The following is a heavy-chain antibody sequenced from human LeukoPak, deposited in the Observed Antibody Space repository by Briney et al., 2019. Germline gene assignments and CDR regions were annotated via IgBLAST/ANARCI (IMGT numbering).Heavy chain of an antibody. D-gene: IGHD2-15*01. CDR2: MNPNSGNT. Sequence: ASVKVSCKASGYTFTSYDINWVRQATGQGLEWMGWMNPNSGNTGYAQKFQGRVTMTRNTSISTAYMELSSLRSEDTAVYYCARTFPYCSGGSCYLGGWFDPWAREPWSPSPQ. CDR1: GYTFTSYD. V-gene: IGHV1-8*01. J-gene: IGHJ5*02. CDR3: ARTFPYCSGGSCYLGGWFDP.